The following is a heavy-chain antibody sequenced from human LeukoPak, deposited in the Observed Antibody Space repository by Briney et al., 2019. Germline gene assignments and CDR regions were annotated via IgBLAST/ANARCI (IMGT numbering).Heavy chain of an antibody. CDR2: IYYTVTT. CDR1: GGSISSYY. D-gene: IGHD3-16*01. V-gene: IGHV4-59*08. Sequence: AETLSLTCTVSGGSISSYYWSWIRQPPGKGLEWLGYIYYTVTTDSNPSRKSRVTISLDTSKNQFSLNLSSVTAADTGVYYCARRWVYDKRAFDAWGQGTMVTVSS. CDR3: ARRWVYDKRAFDA. J-gene: IGHJ3*01.